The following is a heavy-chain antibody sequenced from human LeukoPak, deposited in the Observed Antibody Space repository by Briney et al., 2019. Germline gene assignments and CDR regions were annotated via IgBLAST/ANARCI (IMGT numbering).Heavy chain of an antibody. CDR2: ISSSSSYI. D-gene: IGHD2-2*01. Sequence: KPGGSLRLSCAASGFTFSSYSMNWVRQAPGKGLEWVSSISSSSSYIYYADSVKGRFTISRDNAKNSLFLQMNSLRAEDTAFYYCARDDCVSTSCSSDYWGQGTLVTVSS. CDR1: GFTFSSYS. CDR3: ARDDCVSTSCSSDY. J-gene: IGHJ4*02. V-gene: IGHV3-21*04.